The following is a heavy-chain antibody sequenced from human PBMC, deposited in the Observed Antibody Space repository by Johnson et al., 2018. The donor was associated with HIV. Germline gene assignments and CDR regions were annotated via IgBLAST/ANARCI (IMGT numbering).Heavy chain of an antibody. CDR2: ISSDGNRK. CDR1: GFTFSYSA. CDR3: ARDLGLPENACEL. J-gene: IGHJ3*01. Sequence: QVQLVESGGGMVQPGRSLRLSCAASGFTFSYSAFHWVRQPPGEGLELVALISSDGNRKYYADSLKGRFTISRDNSKNTLYLQMNSLRGGDTDVYYFARDLGLPENACELWGRGTMVTVS. V-gene: IGHV3-30-3*01. D-gene: IGHD4-11*01.